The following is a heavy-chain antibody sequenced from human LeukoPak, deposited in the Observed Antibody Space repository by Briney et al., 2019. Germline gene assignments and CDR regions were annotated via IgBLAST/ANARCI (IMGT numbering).Heavy chain of an antibody. V-gene: IGHV3-20*01. J-gene: IGHJ4*02. CDR2: INWNGGST. Sequence: PGWSLRLSCAASGFTFDDYGMSWVRQAPGKGLEWVSGINWNGGSTGYADSVKGRFTISRDNAKNSLYLQMNSLGAEDTALYHCARDRSDGSGPPYFDYWGQGTLVTVSS. D-gene: IGHD3-10*01. CDR1: GFTFDDYG. CDR3: ARDRSDGSGPPYFDY.